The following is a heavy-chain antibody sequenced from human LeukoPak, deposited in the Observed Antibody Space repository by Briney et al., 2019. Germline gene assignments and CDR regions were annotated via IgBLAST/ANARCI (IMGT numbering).Heavy chain of an antibody. D-gene: IGHD4-17*01. CDR3: AREYGDPRLRYFDY. CDR2: IKEDGSEK. J-gene: IGHJ4*02. Sequence: QSGGSLRLSCAASGFTFSSYSMNWVRQAPGKGLEWVANIKEDGSEKNYVDSVRGRFIISRDNAKNSLYLQMNSLRAEDTAVYYCAREYGDPRLRYFDYWGQGTLVTVSS. CDR1: GFTFSSYS. V-gene: IGHV3-7*01.